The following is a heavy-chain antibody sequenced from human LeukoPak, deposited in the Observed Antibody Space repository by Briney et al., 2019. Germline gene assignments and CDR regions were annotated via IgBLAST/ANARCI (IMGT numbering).Heavy chain of an antibody. Sequence: SETLSLTCTVSGGSISSYYWSWIRQPPGKGLEWIGYIYYSGSTNYNPSLKSRVTISVDTSKKQFSLRLSSVTAADTAVYYCAKMKYSSSSWYFQHWGQGTLVTVSS. CDR2: IYYSGST. CDR3: AKMKYSSSSWYFQH. V-gene: IGHV4-59*01. D-gene: IGHD6-6*01. J-gene: IGHJ1*01. CDR1: GGSISSYY.